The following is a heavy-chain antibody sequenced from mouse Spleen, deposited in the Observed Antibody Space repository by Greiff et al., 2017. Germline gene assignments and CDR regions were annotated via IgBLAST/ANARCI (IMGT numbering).Heavy chain of an antibody. V-gene: IGHV2-2*01. Sequence: QVQLKESGPGLVQPSQSLSITCTVSGFSLTSYGVHWVRQSPGKGLEWLGVIWSGGSTDYNAAFISRLSISKDNSKSQVFFKMNSLQADDTAIYYCARKGYDYDGGVHWYFDVWGAGTTVTVSS. D-gene: IGHD2-4*01. CDR2: IWSGGST. CDR3: ARKGYDYDGGVHWYFDV. J-gene: IGHJ1*01. CDR1: GFSLTSYG.